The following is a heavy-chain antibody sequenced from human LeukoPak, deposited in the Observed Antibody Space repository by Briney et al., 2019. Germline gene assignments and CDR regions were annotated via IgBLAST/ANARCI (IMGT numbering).Heavy chain of an antibody. CDR1: GFTVSDNY. V-gene: IGHV3-53*01. Sequence: GGSLRLSSAASGFTVSDNYMSWVRQAPGKGLEWVSVIYSGGTTYSADSVKGRFTISRDNSKNTLYLQMNSLRAEDTAVYYCARHDSWAGWFDPWGQGTLVTVSS. CDR2: IYSGGTT. J-gene: IGHJ5*02. D-gene: IGHD3-22*01. CDR3: ARHDSWAGWFDP.